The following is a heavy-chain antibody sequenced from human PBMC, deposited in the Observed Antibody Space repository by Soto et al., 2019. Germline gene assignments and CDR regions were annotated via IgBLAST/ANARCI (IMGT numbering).Heavy chain of an antibody. V-gene: IGHV4-31*03. CDR1: GGSISSGGYY. CDR3: ASFRNYLLDYYYYGMDV. J-gene: IGHJ6*02. Sequence: SETLSLTCTVSGGSISSGGYYWSWIRQHPGKGLEWIGYIYYSGSTYYNPSLKSRVTISVDTSKNQFSLKLSSVTAADTAVYYCASFRNYLLDYYYYGMDVWGQGTTVTVSS. CDR2: IYYSGST. D-gene: IGHD4-4*01.